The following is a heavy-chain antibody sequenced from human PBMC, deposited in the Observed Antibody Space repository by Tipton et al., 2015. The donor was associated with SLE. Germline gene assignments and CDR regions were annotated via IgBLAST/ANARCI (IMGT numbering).Heavy chain of an antibody. V-gene: IGHV4-59*11. CDR2: ISYNGNT. Sequence: TLSLTCTVSGASISTHYWSWIRQPPGKGLEWMGYISYNGNTNFNPSLKSRVTMSVATSKNQFSLRLTSVTAADTAVYYCAREDVGVMVEASFDIWGQGTVVTVSS. CDR3: AREDVGVMVEASFDI. CDR1: GASISTHY. D-gene: IGHD2-15*01. J-gene: IGHJ3*02.